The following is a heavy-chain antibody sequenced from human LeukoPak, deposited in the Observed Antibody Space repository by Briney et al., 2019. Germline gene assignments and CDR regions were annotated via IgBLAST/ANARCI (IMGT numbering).Heavy chain of an antibody. Sequence: GGSLRLSCAASGFTFSSYSMNWVRQAPWKGLEWVSSISTSSSYIYYADSVKGRFNISRDNAKNSLYLQMNSLRAEDTAVYYCARDRTYGSGSYSFDYWGQGTLVTVSS. J-gene: IGHJ4*02. CDR1: GFTFSSYS. CDR3: ARDRTYGSGSYSFDY. CDR2: ISTSSSYI. V-gene: IGHV3-21*01. D-gene: IGHD3-10*01.